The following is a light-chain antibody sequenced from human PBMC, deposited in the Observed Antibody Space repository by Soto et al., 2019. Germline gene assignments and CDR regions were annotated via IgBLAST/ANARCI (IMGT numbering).Light chain of an antibody. J-gene: IGKJ1*01. V-gene: IGKV1-5*01. Sequence: DIQMNQSPSTVSASVGDRVTITFRASQSISSWLAWYQQKPGKAPKLLIYDASSLESGVPSRFSGSGSGTEFTLTISSLQPDDFATYYCQQYNSYSPTFGQGTKVDIK. CDR2: DAS. CDR3: QQYNSYSPT. CDR1: QSISSW.